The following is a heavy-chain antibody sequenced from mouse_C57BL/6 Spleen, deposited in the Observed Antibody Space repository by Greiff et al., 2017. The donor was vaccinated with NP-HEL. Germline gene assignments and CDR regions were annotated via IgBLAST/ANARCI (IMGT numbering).Heavy chain of an antibody. CDR1: GYTFTDYE. D-gene: IGHD1-1*01. Sequence: QVQLQQSGAELVRPGASVTLSCKASGYTFTDYEMHWVKQTPVHGLEWIGAIDPETGGTAYNQKFKGRVILTADKSYSTDYMKIRSLTTEDSAVYYSTRTDLSKYYDNSPSSLDYWGQGTSVTVSS. V-gene: IGHV1-15*01. J-gene: IGHJ4*01. CDR3: TRTDLSKYYDNSPSSLDY. CDR2: IDPETGGT.